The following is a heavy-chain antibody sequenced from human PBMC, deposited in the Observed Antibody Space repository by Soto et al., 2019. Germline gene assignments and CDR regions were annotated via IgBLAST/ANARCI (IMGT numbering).Heavy chain of an antibody. D-gene: IGHD3-10*01. CDR3: VRDLNGSRDY. V-gene: IGHV4-59*01. Sequence: SETLSLTGTVSGGSTTSDYWSWIRQPPGKGLEWLGYIFHSLGAKYNPSLGSRGTISLDTSKNQLSLSLRSVTAADTAIYFWVRDLNGSRDYCGQGTLVTVCS. CDR2: IFHSLGA. CDR1: GGSTTSDY. J-gene: IGHJ4*02.